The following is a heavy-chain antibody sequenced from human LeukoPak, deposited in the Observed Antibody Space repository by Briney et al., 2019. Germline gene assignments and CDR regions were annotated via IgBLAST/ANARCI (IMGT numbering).Heavy chain of an antibody. V-gene: IGHV4-4*07. Sequence: SETLSLTCTVSGGSINDFYWSWIRQSAGKGLEWIGRINSSGGTYYNLSLKSRVTISVDMSTNRFSLRLTSVTAADTAIYYCARQGLHGSSYYEDYWGQGTLVTVSS. D-gene: IGHD1-26*01. CDR2: INSSGGT. CDR1: GGSINDFY. J-gene: IGHJ4*02. CDR3: ARQGLHGSSYYEDY.